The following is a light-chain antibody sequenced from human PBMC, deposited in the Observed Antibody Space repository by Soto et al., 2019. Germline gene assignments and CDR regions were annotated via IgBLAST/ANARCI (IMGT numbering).Light chain of an antibody. CDR2: GAS. V-gene: IGKV3-20*01. J-gene: IGKJ4*01. CDR3: QQYHTWPVT. CDR1: ERVSSSY. Sequence: IVLTQSQGTLSFSPGERATLSCSSSERVSSSYLAWYQQKPGQAPRLLIYGASSRATGIPARFSGSGSGTEFTLTINTLQSEDSAIYYCQQYHTWPVTFGGGTKVDIK.